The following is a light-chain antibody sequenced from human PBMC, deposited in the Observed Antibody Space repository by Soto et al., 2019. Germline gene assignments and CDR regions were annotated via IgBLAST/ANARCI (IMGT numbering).Light chain of an antibody. CDR1: SSDVGGYSY. V-gene: IGLV2-11*01. CDR3: CSYAGSYTVT. Sequence: QSVLTQPRSVSGSPGQSVTISCTGTSSDVGGYSYVSWYQQHPGKAPKIMIYDVSRRPSGVPDRFSGSKSGNTASLTISRLQAEDEADYYCCSYAGSYTVTFGGGTKLTVL. J-gene: IGLJ2*01. CDR2: DVS.